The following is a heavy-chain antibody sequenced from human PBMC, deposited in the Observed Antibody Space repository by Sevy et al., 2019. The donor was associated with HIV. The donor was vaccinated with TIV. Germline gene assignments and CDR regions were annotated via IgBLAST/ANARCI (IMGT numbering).Heavy chain of an antibody. Sequence: GGSLRLACAASGFTVSSNYMTWVRRAPGKGLEWVSLLYSGGSTYYADSVKGRFTISRDNSKNTLYLQMNSLRGEDTAVYYCARSFRWDTAMVGGMDVWDQGTTVTVSS. CDR1: GFTVSSNY. D-gene: IGHD5-18*01. V-gene: IGHV3-53*01. J-gene: IGHJ6*02. CDR3: ARSFRWDTAMVGGMDV. CDR2: LYSGGST.